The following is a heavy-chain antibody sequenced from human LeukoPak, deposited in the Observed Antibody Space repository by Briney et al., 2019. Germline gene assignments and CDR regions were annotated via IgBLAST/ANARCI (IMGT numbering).Heavy chain of an antibody. D-gene: IGHD3-9*01. CDR2: IYHSGST. J-gene: IGHJ6*04. Sequence: SETLSLTCAVPGGSMSSSNWWSWVRQPPGKGLEWIGEIYHSGSTNYNPSLKSRVTISVDKSKNQFSLKLSSVTAADTAVYYCARDRYDILTGWALYGMDVWGKGTTVTVSS. CDR3: ARDRYDILTGWALYGMDV. V-gene: IGHV4-4*02. CDR1: GGSMSSSNW.